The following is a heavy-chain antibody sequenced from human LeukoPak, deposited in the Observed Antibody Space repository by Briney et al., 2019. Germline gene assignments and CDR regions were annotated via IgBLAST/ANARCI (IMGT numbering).Heavy chain of an antibody. J-gene: IGHJ4*02. CDR3: AREDYGGKSLSFDY. Sequence: PSETLSLTCTVSGGSISSYYWSWIRQPAGKGLEWIGRIYTSGSTNYNPSLKSRVTISVDTSKNQFSLKLSSVTAADTAVYYCAREDYGGKSLSFDYWGQGTLVTVSS. CDR2: IYTSGST. V-gene: IGHV4-4*07. D-gene: IGHD4-23*01. CDR1: GGSISSYY.